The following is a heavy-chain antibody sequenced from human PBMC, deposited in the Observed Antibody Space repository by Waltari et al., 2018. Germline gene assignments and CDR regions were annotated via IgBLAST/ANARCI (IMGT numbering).Heavy chain of an antibody. V-gene: IGHV3-74*01. CDR1: GFTFSDYW. D-gene: IGHD2-21*01. CDR2: VKSGGTDS. J-gene: IGHJ5*02. CDR3: ARDTPGDGIDR. Sequence: EVQLVESGGGLVQPGGSLRLSCAASGFTFSDYWMHWVRQVPGKGLPWVSHVKSGGTDSTYADSVKGRFTISRDNAKNTLYLQMNSLRVEDTAVYYCARDTPGDGIDRWGQGTLVTVSP.